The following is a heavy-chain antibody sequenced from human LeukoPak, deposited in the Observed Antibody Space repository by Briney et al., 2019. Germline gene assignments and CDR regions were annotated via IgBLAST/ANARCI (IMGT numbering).Heavy chain of an antibody. V-gene: IGHV4-34*01. Sequence: SETLSLTCAVYGGSFSGYYWSWIRQPPGKGLEWIGEINHSGSTNYNPSLKSRVTISVDTSKNQFSLKLSSVTAADTAVYYCARGRYGGNSGGAGVYYFDYWGQGTLVTVSS. CDR3: ARGRYGGNSGGAGVYYFDY. D-gene: IGHD4-23*01. CDR2: INHSGST. CDR1: GGSFSGYY. J-gene: IGHJ4*02.